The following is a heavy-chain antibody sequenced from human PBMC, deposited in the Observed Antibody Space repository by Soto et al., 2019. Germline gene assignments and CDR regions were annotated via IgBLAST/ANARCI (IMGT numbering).Heavy chain of an antibody. V-gene: IGHV3-23*01. J-gene: IGHJ6*02. CDR3: AKAISGTTGGMDV. CDR2: ISGSGGST. Sequence: GGSLRLSCAASGFTFSSYAMSWVRQAPGKGLEWVSAISGSGGSTYYADSVKGRFTISRDNSKNTLFLQMNRLRAEDSAVYYCAKAISGTTGGMDVWGQGTTVTVSS. D-gene: IGHD1-20*01. CDR1: GFTFSSYA.